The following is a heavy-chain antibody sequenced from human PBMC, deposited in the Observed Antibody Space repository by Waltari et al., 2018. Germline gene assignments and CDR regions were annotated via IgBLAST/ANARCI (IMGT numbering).Heavy chain of an antibody. V-gene: IGHV4-39*07. CDR2: VYHSGST. J-gene: IGHJ5*02. D-gene: IGHD3-16*01. CDR1: GGSISRSSSY. Sequence: LQLQESGPGLVKPSETLSLTCTVSGGSISRSSSYWRWVRQPPGKGLEWIGNVYHSGSTFYDPSLKSRLTISVDTSKNQFSLRLGAVSAADTAVYYCARVRVGDRERWFGPWGQGTLVTVSS. CDR3: ARVRVGDRERWFGP.